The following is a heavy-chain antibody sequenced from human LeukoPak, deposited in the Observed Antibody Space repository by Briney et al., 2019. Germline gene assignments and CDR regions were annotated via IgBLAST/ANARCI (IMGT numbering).Heavy chain of an antibody. CDR1: GYTFTGYY. J-gene: IGHJ4*02. D-gene: IGHD3-10*01. CDR2: INPNSGGT. V-gene: IGHV1-2*02. CDR3: ARDNTMVRGID. Sequence: ASVTVFCKASGYTFTGYYMHWVRQAPGQGLEWMGWINPNSGGTNYAQKFQGRVTMTRDTSISTAYMELSRLRSDDTAVYYCARDNTMVRGIDWGQGTLVTVSS.